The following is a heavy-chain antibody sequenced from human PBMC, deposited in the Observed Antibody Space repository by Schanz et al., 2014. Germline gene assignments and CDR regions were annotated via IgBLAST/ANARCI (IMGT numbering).Heavy chain of an antibody. J-gene: IGHJ4*02. Sequence: EVQLVESGGGFVQPGGSLRLSCAASGFTFGTFWMSWVRQAPGKGLEWVANINQDGSDKSYVDSVKGRFTISRDNSKNTLYLQMNSLRAEDTAVYYCARVRTIYGSGAMGYWGQGTLVTVSS. D-gene: IGHD3-10*01. V-gene: IGHV3-7*01. CDR3: ARVRTIYGSGAMGY. CDR2: INQDGSDK. CDR1: GFTFGTFW.